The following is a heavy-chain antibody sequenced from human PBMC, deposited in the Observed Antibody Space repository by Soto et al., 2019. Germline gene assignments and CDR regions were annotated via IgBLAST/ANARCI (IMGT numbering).Heavy chain of an antibody. V-gene: IGHV1-18*01. CDR2: ISAYNGNT. Sequence: ASVKGSCKASGYAFTSYGISWGGQAHGQGLEWMGWISAYNGNTNYAQKLQGRVTMTTDTSTSTAYMELRSLRSDDTAVYYCARVYSSGWRYGMDVWGQGTTVTVSS. CDR1: GYAFTSYG. D-gene: IGHD6-19*01. J-gene: IGHJ6*02. CDR3: ARVYSSGWRYGMDV.